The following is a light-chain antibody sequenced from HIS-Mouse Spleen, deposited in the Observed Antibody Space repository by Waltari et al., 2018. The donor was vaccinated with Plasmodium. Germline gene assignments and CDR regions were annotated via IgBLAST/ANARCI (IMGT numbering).Light chain of an antibody. Sequence: IPVTQSPSSLSASVGDRVTITCRASQSISSYLNWYQQKPGKAPKLLIYAASSFQSGVPSRFSGSGSGTDFTLTISSLQPEDFATYYCQQSYSTPPTFGGGTKVEIK. CDR2: AAS. CDR1: QSISSY. CDR3: QQSYSTPPT. V-gene: IGKV1-39*01. J-gene: IGKJ4*01.